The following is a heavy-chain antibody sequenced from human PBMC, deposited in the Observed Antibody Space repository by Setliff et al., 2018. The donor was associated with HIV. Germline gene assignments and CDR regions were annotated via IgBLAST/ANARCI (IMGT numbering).Heavy chain of an antibody. CDR1: RFTFSNYW. CDR2: IKEVGSEK. D-gene: IGHD6-6*01. Sequence: LRLSCAASRFTFSNYWMNWVRQAPGKGLEWVANIKEVGSEKNYVDSVKGRFTISRDNAKNSLFLQMNSLRVEDTAVYYCARGHYSSSSGWGQGTLVTVSS. J-gene: IGHJ4*02. V-gene: IGHV3-7*03. CDR3: ARGHYSSSSG.